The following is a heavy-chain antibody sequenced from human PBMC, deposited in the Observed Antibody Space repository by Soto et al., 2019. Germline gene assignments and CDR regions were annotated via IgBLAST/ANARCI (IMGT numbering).Heavy chain of an antibody. D-gene: IGHD2-21*01. Sequence: DVQLVESGGGLVKPGGSLRLSCEASGFTFSVSAMNWVRQAPGKGLEWVSSINGGITSVHYADSVKGRFTISRDNANNSLSLQLNNLRGEYTAVYYCARCGGILKYWGQGTLVCVSS. CDR3: ARCGGILKY. J-gene: IGHJ4*02. CDR2: INGGITSV. CDR1: GFTFSVSA. V-gene: IGHV3-21*02.